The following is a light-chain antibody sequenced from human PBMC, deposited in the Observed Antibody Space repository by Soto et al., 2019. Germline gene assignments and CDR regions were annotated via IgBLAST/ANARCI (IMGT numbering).Light chain of an antibody. J-gene: IGKJ4*01. V-gene: IGKV3-11*01. Sequence: EIVLKQSPGTLSLSPGERATLSCRASQTVNNYLAWYQQKPGQAPRLVIYDASNRATGIPARFSGSGSGTDCTLTISSREPADSAVYYCQQRGNWPWLTFGGGTRVEIK. CDR1: QTVNNY. CDR3: QQRGNWPWLT. CDR2: DAS.